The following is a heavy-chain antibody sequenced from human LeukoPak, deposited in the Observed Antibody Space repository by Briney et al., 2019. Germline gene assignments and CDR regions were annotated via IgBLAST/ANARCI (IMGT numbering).Heavy chain of an antibody. CDR3: ARVGPYSSSFQDAFDI. J-gene: IGHJ3*02. D-gene: IGHD6-6*01. CDR1: GGSISSYY. V-gene: IGHV4-4*08. CDR2: IYTSGST. Sequence: SETLSLTCTVSGGSISSYYWSWIRQPPGKGLEWIGRIYTSGSTNYNPSLKSRVTISVDTSKNQFSLKLSSVTAADTAVYYCARVGPYSSSFQDAFDIWGQGTMVTVSS.